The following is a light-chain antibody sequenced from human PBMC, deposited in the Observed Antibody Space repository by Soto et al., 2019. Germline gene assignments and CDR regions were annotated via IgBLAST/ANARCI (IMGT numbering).Light chain of an antibody. J-gene: IGKJ5*01. Sequence: DIQMTQSPSSVSATVGDRITITFRSSQCISSWLAWYQQKPGKAPKLLIYAASSLQSGVPSRFSGSGSGTHFTLTISSLQHEDFATYYCQQANTCPLTFGQGTLMEI. CDR2: AAS. CDR3: QQANTCPLT. CDR1: QCISSW. V-gene: IGKV1D-12*01.